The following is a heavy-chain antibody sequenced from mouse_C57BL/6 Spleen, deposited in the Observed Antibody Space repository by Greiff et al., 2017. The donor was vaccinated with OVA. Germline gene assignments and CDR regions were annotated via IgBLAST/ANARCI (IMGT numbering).Heavy chain of an antibody. CDR2: INPNNGGT. D-gene: IGHD1-1*02. V-gene: IGHV1-26*01. CDR1: GYTFTDYY. J-gene: IGHJ4*01. CDR3: ARSRALWEAMDY. Sequence: VQLQQSGPELVKPGASVKISCKASGYTFTDYYMNWVKQSHGKSLEWIGDINPNNGGTSYNQKFKGKATLTVDKSSSTAYMELRSLTSEDSAVYYCARSRALWEAMDYWGQGTSVTVSS.